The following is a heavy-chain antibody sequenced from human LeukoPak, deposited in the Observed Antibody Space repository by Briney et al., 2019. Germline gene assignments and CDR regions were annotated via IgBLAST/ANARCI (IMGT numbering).Heavy chain of an antibody. J-gene: IGHJ4*02. CDR2: ISYDGSNK. CDR1: GFTFSSYG. D-gene: IGHD2-21*01. Sequence: GRSLRLSCAASGFTFSSYGMHWVRQAPGKGLGWVAVISYDGSNKYYADSVKGRFTISRDNSKNTLYLQMNSLRAEDTAVYYCAKGSEAEAYTFDYWGQGTLVTVSS. CDR3: AKGSEAEAYTFDY. V-gene: IGHV3-30*18.